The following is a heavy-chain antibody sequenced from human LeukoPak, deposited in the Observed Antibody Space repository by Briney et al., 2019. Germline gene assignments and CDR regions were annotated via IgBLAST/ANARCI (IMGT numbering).Heavy chain of an antibody. Sequence: GGSLRLSCAASRFNFNDYYMSWIRQAPGKGLEWVSSISSNSNYIYYADSVKGRFTISRDNAKNSLYLQMNSLRDEDTAVYYCARENWGSGYYFDYWGQGTLVTVSS. CDR1: RFNFNDYY. CDR2: ISSNSNYI. J-gene: IGHJ4*02. V-gene: IGHV3-11*06. CDR3: ARENWGSGYYFDY. D-gene: IGHD7-27*01.